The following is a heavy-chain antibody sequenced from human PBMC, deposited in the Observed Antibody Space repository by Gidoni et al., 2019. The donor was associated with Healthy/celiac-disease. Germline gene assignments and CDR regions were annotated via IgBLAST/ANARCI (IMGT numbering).Heavy chain of an antibody. J-gene: IGHJ4*02. CDR2: IYHSGST. V-gene: IGHV4-38-2*01. CDR1: GYSISSGYY. D-gene: IGHD5-18*01. CDR3: ARSKVDTAMDAELDY. Sequence: QVQLQESGPGLVKPSETLSLTCAVSGYSISSGYYWGWIRQPPGKGLEWIGSIYHSGSTYYNPSPKSRVTISVDTSKNQFSLKLSSVTAADTAVYYCARSKVDTAMDAELDYWGQGTLVTVSS.